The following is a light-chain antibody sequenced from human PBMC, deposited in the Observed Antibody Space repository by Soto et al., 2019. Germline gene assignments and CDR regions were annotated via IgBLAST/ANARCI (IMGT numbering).Light chain of an antibody. Sequence: DIQLTQSPSFLSASVGDRVTTTCRASQGISSYLAWYQQKPGKAPKLLIYAASTLQSGVPSRFSGSGSGTEFTLTISSLQPEDFATYYCQQLNSYPRFTFGPGTKVDIK. CDR1: QGISSY. V-gene: IGKV1-9*01. CDR2: AAS. CDR3: QQLNSYPRFT. J-gene: IGKJ3*01.